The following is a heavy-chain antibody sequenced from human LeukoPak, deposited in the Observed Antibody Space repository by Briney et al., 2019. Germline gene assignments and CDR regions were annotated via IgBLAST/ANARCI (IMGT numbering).Heavy chain of an antibody. D-gene: IGHD3-16*01. J-gene: IGHJ3*02. CDR3: ARALPGGGFNAFDI. CDR2: IYYSGST. CDR1: GGSISSSSYY. Sequence: PSETLSLTCTVSGGSISSSSYYWGWIRQPPGKGLEWIGSIYYSGSTYYNPSLKSRVTISVDTSKNQFSLKLSSVTAADTAVYYCARALPGGGFNAFDIWGQGTMVTVSS. V-gene: IGHV4-39*07.